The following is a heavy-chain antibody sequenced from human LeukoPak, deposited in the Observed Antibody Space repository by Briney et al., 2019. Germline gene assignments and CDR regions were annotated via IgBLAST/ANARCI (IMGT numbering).Heavy chain of an antibody. J-gene: IGHJ3*02. CDR3: AKVGVTKNDAFDI. CDR2: IIPIFGTA. Sequence: SVKFFCKASGGTFSNYAISWVRQAPGQGLEWMGGIIPIFGTANYAQKFRGRVTMTEDTSTDTAYMELSSLRSADTAVYYCAKVGVTKNDAFDIWGQGKMVPVSA. V-gene: IGHV1-69*06. D-gene: IGHD1-26*01. CDR1: GGTFSNYA.